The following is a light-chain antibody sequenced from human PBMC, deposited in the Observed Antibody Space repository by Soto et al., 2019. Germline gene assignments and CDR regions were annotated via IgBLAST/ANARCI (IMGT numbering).Light chain of an antibody. V-gene: IGLV2-14*01. CDR1: SSDVGGYNY. J-gene: IGLJ1*01. CDR3: SSYTSSSTLLYV. CDR2: DVS. Sequence: QSALIQPPSVSGSPGQSITISCTGTSSDVGGYNYVSWYQQHPGKAPKLMIYDVSNRPSGVSNRFSGSKSGNTASLTISGLQAEDEADYYCSSYTSSSTLLYVFGTGTKVTVL.